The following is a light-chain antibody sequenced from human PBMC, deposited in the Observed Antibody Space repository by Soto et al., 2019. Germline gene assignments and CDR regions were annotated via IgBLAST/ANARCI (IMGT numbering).Light chain of an antibody. CDR3: QSYDSSLSVV. J-gene: IGLJ2*01. CDR1: NSDIGAGYD. Sequence: QSVLTQPPSVSGAPGQRVTISCTGSNSDIGAGYDVHWYQLLPGTAPKLIISGNGNRPSGVPDRFSGSKSGTSASLAIIGLQAEDEADYYCQSYDSSLSVVFGGGTKVTVL. CDR2: GNG. V-gene: IGLV1-40*01.